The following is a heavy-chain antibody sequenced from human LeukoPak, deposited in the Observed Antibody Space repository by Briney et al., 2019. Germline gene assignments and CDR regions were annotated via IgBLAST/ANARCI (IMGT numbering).Heavy chain of an antibody. CDR1: GFTVSSNY. V-gene: IGHV3-66*02. CDR3: AKRARFGELAA. Sequence: GGSLRLSCAASGFTVSSNYMSWVRQAPGKGLEWVSVIYSGGSTYYADSVKGRFTISRDNSKNTLYLQMNSLRADDTAVYYCAKRARFGELAAWGQGTLVTVSS. J-gene: IGHJ5*02. CDR2: IYSGGST. D-gene: IGHD3-10*01.